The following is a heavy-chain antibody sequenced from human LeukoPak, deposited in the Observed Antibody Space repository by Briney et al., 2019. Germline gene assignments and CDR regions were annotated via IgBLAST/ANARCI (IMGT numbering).Heavy chain of an antibody. V-gene: IGHV3-30*02. CDR3: ARAMT. CDR1: GFTFSSYA. Sequence: GGSLRLSCAASGFTFSSYAMHWVRQAPGKGLEWVAFIRYDGSNKYYADSVKGRFTISRDNTKNSLYLQMSSLRAEDTAVYYCARAMTWGQGTLVSVSS. CDR2: IRYDGSNK. J-gene: IGHJ5*02.